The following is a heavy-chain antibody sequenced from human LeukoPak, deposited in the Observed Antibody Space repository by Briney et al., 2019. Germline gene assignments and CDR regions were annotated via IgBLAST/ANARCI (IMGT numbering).Heavy chain of an antibody. CDR1: GFTFSSYG. CDR2: ISSSSSTI. Sequence: GGSLRLSCTASGFTFSSYGMTWVRQAPGKGLEWVSYISSSSSTIYYADSVKGRFTISRDNSKNKLYLQMNSLRAEDTAVYYCASSYSGSYYIYFDYWGQGTLVTVSS. CDR3: ASSYSGSYYIYFDY. V-gene: IGHV3-48*01. D-gene: IGHD1-26*01. J-gene: IGHJ4*02.